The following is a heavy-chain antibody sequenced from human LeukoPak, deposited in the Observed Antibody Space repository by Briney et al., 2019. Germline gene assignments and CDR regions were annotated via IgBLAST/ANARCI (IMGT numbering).Heavy chain of an antibody. J-gene: IGHJ5*02. CDR3: ARDLVDYYDSSGSTVVDH. D-gene: IGHD3-22*01. V-gene: IGHV1-46*01. CDR2: INPSGGST. Sequence: ASVRVSCKASGYTFTSYYMHWVRQAPGQGLEWMGIINPSGGSTSYAQKFQGRVTMTRDTSTSTVYMELSSLRSEDTAVYYCARDLVDYYDSSGSTVVDHWGQGTLVTVSS. CDR1: GYTFTSYY.